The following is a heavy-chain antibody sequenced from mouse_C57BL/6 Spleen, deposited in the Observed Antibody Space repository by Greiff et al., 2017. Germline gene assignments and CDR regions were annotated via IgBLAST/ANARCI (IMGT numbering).Heavy chain of an antibody. CDR3: AREGRDYDYDGDY. Sequence: LVESGASVTISCKASGYAFSSSWMNWVKQRPGKGLEWIGRIYPGDGDTNYNGKFKGKATLTADKSSSTAFMQLSSLTSEDSAVYFCAREGRDYDYDGDYWCQGTTLTVSS. V-gene: IGHV1-82*01. D-gene: IGHD2-4*01. J-gene: IGHJ2*01. CDR1: GYAFSSSW. CDR2: IYPGDGDT.